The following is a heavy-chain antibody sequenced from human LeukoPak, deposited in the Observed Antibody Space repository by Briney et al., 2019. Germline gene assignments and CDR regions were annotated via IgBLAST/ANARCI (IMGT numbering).Heavy chain of an antibody. V-gene: IGHV3-9*03. D-gene: IGHD6-13*01. CDR3: VKDRSYSSTFGFDT. Sequence: DRSLRLSCVASGFTFDDYAMHWVRQGPGMGLEWVSGISWNSGRTDYADSVKGRFTISRDNAKNSLYLQMNTLRPEDMALYYCVKDRSYSSTFGFDTWGQGTMVTVSS. J-gene: IGHJ3*02. CDR2: ISWNSGRT. CDR1: GFTFDDYA.